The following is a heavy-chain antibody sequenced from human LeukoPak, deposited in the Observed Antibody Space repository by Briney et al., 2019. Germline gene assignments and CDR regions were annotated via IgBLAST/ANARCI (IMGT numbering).Heavy chain of an antibody. V-gene: IGHV4-59*01. CDR1: GGSISSYY. CDR3: ARGRHYYDSSGRPMYYFDY. Sequence: SETLSLTCTVSGGSISSYYWSWIRQPPGKGLEWIGYIYYSGSTNYNPSLKSRVTISVDTSKNQFSLKLSSVTAAGTAVYYCARGRHYYDSSGRPMYYFDYWGQGTLVTVSS. D-gene: IGHD3-22*01. J-gene: IGHJ4*02. CDR2: IYYSGST.